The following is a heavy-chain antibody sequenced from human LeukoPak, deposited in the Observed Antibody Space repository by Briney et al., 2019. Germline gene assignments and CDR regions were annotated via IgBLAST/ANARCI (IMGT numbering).Heavy chain of an antibody. CDR2: ISAYNGNT. CDR3: ARRYSSGWYSPGYFDY. CDR1: GYTFTSYG. Sequence: ASVKVSCKASGYTFTSYGISWVRQAPGQGLEWMGWISAYNGNTNYAQKLQGRVTMTTDTSTSTAYMELRSLRSDDTAVYYRARRYSSGWYSPGYFDYWGQGTLVTVSS. J-gene: IGHJ4*02. V-gene: IGHV1-18*01. D-gene: IGHD6-19*01.